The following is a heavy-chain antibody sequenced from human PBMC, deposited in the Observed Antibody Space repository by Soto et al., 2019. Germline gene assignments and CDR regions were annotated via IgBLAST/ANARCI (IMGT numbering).Heavy chain of an antibody. CDR3: ARGRSDSGHDY. D-gene: IGHD6-19*01. CDR2: INPSGSST. Sequence: ASVKVSCKASGNTFTSYYMHWVRQAPGQGLERMGIINPSGSSTSNSQKFQGRVTMTRDTSTSTVYMELSSLRSEDTAVYYCARGRSDSGHDYWGQGTLVTVSS. J-gene: IGHJ4*02. V-gene: IGHV1-46*01. CDR1: GNTFTSYY.